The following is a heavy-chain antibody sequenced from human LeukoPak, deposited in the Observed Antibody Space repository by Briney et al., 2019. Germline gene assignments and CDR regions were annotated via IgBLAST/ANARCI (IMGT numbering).Heavy chain of an antibody. CDR2: IYTSGST. V-gene: IGHV4-4*07. J-gene: IGHJ5*02. CDR3: ARGARGYYYDSSGYYYANWFDH. D-gene: IGHD3-22*01. CDR1: GGSISSYY. Sequence: SETLSLTCTVSGGSISSYYWSWIRQPAGKGLEWIGRIYTSGSTNYNPSLKSRVTMSVDTSKNQFSLKLSSVTAADTAVYYCARGARGYYYDSSGYYYANWFDHWGQGTLVTVSS.